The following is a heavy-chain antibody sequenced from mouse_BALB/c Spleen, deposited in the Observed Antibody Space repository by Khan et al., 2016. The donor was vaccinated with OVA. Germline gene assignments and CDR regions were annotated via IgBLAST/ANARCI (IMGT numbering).Heavy chain of an antibody. CDR3: ARLAYYYDSGGFAY. Sequence: EVQLVESGGDLVKPGGSLKLSCAASGFTFSTYGMSWVRQTPDKRLEWVATVSTGGTYTYYPDSVKGRFTLSRDNATNTLYLQMSSLKSEDTAMFYCARLAYYYDSGGFAYWGQGTLVTVSA. V-gene: IGHV5-6*01. CDR2: VSTGGTYT. D-gene: IGHD1-1*01. CDR1: GFTFSTYG. J-gene: IGHJ3*01.